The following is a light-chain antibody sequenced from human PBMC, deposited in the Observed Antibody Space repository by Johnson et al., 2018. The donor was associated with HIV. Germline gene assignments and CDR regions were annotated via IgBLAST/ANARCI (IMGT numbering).Light chain of an antibody. CDR3: GTWDGSLSVGHV. J-gene: IGLJ1*01. V-gene: IGLV1-51*02. Sequence: QSVLTQPPSVSAAPGQKVSISCSGSSSNIGNNYVSWYQQLPGTAPKLLIYENNKRPSGIADRFSGFKSGTSATLGITGLQTGDEADYYCGTWDGSLSVGHVFGTGTKVTVL. CDR1: SSNIGNNY. CDR2: ENN.